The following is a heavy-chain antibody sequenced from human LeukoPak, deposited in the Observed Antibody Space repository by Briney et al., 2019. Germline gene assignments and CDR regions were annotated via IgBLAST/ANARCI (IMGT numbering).Heavy chain of an antibody. CDR3: AKDQRVTIFGVVTYYFDY. Sequence: SETLSLTCNVSGGSISSGGYYWSWIRQHPGKGLEWIGYIYYNGNTYYSPTLKSRGTISVDTSKNQFSLKLSSVTAADTAVYYCAKDQRVTIFGVVTYYFDYWGQGTLVTVSS. V-gene: IGHV4-31*03. CDR2: IYYNGNT. J-gene: IGHJ4*02. CDR1: GGSISSGGYY. D-gene: IGHD3-3*01.